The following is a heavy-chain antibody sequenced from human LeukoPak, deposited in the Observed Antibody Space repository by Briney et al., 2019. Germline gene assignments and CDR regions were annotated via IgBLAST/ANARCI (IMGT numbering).Heavy chain of an antibody. V-gene: IGHV3-23*01. D-gene: IGHD6-13*01. CDR1: GFTFSTYA. Sequence: GGSLRLSCVASGFTFSTYAMTWVRQAPGKGLEWVSGISSSGDDTYYADSVKGRFTISRDNSKNTVYLQMNSLRADDTAVYYCARGPGIAAAGTVGDYWGQGTLVAVSS. CDR2: ISSSGDDT. J-gene: IGHJ4*02. CDR3: ARGPGIAAAGTVGDY.